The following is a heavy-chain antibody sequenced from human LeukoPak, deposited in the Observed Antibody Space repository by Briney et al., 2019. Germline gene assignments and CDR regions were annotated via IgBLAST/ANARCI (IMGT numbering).Heavy chain of an antibody. D-gene: IGHD7-27*01. CDR1: GGSISNYY. CDR3: ARDPRKAGDHDSFDI. V-gene: IGHV4-59*01. CDR2: VYYSGST. Sequence: SETLSLTRTVSGGSISNYYWSWIRQPPGKGLEWIGYVYYSGSTNYNPSLKSRVAISVDTSKNQFSLKLSSVTAADAAVYYCARDPRKAGDHDSFDIWGQGTMVTVRS. J-gene: IGHJ3*02.